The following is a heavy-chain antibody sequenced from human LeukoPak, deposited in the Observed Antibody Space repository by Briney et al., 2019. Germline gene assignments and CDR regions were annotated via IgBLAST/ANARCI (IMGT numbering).Heavy chain of an antibody. D-gene: IGHD5-24*01. CDR1: GGSISSSSYY. Sequence: SETLSLTCTVSGGSISSSSYYWGWIRQPPGKGLEWIGSIYHSGSTNYNPSLKSRVTISVDKSKNQFSLKLSSVTAADTAVYFCARKRWLQLSYFDYLGQGTLVTVSS. CDR2: IYHSGST. CDR3: ARKRWLQLSYFDY. V-gene: IGHV4-39*07. J-gene: IGHJ4*02.